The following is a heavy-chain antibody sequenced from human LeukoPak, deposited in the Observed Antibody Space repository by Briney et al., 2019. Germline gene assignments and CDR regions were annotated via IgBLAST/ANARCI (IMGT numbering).Heavy chain of an antibody. CDR3: ARVEFGELSPYFDY. J-gene: IGHJ4*02. CDR2: INSDGSGT. V-gene: IGHV3-74*01. Sequence: GGSLRLSCAASGFTFSSYWMHWVRQAPGKGLVWVSRINSDGSGTSYADSVKGRFTISRDNAKNTLYLQMNSLRAEDTAVYYCARVEFGELSPYFDYWGQGTLVTVSS. D-gene: IGHD3-10*01. CDR1: GFTFSSYW.